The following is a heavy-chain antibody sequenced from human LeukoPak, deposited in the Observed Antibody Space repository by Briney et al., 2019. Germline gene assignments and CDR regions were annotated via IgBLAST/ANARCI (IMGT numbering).Heavy chain of an antibody. J-gene: IGHJ4*02. Sequence: ASVKVSCKASGYAFINYGISWVRQAPRQGLEWVGWRSIYNGDTDYKLQGRVTMTTHTSTSTAYMELRSLRSDDTAVYYCARGGPFPSSSSSREYYLDYWGQGTLVTVAS. V-gene: IGHV1-18*01. CDR1: GYAFINYG. CDR3: ARGGPFPSSSSSREYYLDY. CDR2: RSIYNGDT. D-gene: IGHD6-6*01.